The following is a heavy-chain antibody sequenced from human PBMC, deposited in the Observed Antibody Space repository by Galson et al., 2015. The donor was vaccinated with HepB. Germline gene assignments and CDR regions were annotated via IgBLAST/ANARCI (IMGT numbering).Heavy chain of an antibody. J-gene: IGHJ4*02. D-gene: IGHD4-17*01. CDR3: ARGPDYGDYLSDY. CDR2: IYSGGST. Sequence: SLRLSCAASGFTVSSNYMSWVRQAPGKGLEWVSVIYSGGSTYYADSVKGRSTISRDNSKNTLYLQMNSLRAEDTAVYYCARGPDYGDYLSDYWGQGTLVTVSS. CDR1: GFTVSSNY. V-gene: IGHV3-53*01.